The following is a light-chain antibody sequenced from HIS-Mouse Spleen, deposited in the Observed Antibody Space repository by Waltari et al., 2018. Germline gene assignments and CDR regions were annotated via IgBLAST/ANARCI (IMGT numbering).Light chain of an antibody. CDR1: SSDVGGYNY. V-gene: IGLV2-14*03. J-gene: IGLJ1*01. CDR2: DVS. Sequence: QPALTQPASVSGSPGQSIPISCPGTSSDVGGYNYVSWYQQHPGKAPKLMIYDVSNRPSGVSNRFSGSKSGNTASLTISGLQAEDEADYYCSSYTSSSTYVFGTGTKVTVL. CDR3: SSYTSSSTYV.